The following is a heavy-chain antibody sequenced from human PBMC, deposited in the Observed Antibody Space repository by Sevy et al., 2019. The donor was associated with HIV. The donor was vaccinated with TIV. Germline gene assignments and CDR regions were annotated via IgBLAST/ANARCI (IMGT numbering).Heavy chain of an antibody. CDR2: ISYAGSAT. D-gene: IGHD4-4*01. CDR3: TRDSGYDPNYVPGHY. CDR1: GFTFNTHA. Sequence: GESLKISCAASGFTFNTHAMHWVRQAPGKGLEWVAVISYAGSATYYTDSVKGRFTISSDNSKNKLYLEMTSLRVEDTAVYYCTRDSGYDPNYVPGHYWGQGTPVTVSS. J-gene: IGHJ4*02. V-gene: IGHV3-30*04.